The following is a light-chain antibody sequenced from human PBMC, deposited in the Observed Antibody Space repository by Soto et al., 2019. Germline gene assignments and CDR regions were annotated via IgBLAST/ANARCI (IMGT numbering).Light chain of an antibody. J-gene: IGKJ5*01. CDR3: QQSYSIPIT. Sequence: DIQMTQSPSSLSASVGDRVTITCRASQSISNYLNWYQQKPGKAPKLLIYAPSSLQSGVPSRFSGSGSGTDFTLTISSLQPEDSATYFCQQSYSIPITFGQGTRLEIK. V-gene: IGKV1-39*01. CDR1: QSISNY. CDR2: APS.